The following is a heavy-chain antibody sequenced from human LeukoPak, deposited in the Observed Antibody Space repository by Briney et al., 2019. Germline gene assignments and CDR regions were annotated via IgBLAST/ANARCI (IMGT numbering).Heavy chain of an antibody. J-gene: IGHJ5*02. D-gene: IGHD2-21*02. CDR1: GFTFSSYG. CDR3: AKGSGPVVATAIT. Sequence: GGSLRLSCAASGFTFSSYGMHWVRQAPGKGLEWVAFIRYDGSNKYYADSVKGRFTISRDNSKNTLYLQMNSLRAEDTAVYYCAKGSGPVVATAITWGQGTLVTVSS. CDR2: IRYDGSNK. V-gene: IGHV3-30*02.